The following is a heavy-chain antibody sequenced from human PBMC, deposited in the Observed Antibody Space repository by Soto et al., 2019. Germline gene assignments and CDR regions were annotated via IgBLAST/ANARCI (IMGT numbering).Heavy chain of an antibody. CDR1: GFTFSSYW. V-gene: IGHV3-74*01. CDR3: ARDRVSSWYANWFDP. Sequence: GGSLRLSCAASGFTFSSYWMHWVRQAPGKGLVWVSRINSDGSSTSYADSVKGRFTISRDNAKNTLYLQMNSLRAEDTAVYYCARDRVSSWYANWFDPWGQGTLVTVSS. CDR2: INSDGSST. J-gene: IGHJ5*02. D-gene: IGHD6-13*01.